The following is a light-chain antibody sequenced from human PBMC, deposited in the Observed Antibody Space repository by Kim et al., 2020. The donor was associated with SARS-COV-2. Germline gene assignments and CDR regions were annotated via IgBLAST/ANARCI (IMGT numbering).Light chain of an antibody. Sequence: QSALTQPPSASGSPGQSVTISCTGASSDVGGYDFVSWYQQHTGKPPKLLIYEVNKRPSGVPDRFSGSKSDNTASLTVSRLQPEDEADYYCSSYAVTNTYVFGTGTKVTVL. CDR1: SSDVGGYDF. J-gene: IGLJ1*01. V-gene: IGLV2-8*01. CDR2: EVN. CDR3: SSYAVTNTYV.